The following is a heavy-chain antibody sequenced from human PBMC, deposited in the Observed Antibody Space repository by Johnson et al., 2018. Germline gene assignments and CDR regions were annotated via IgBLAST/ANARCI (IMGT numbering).Heavy chain of an antibody. J-gene: IGHJ3*02. CDR3: AREGDYYDSSGSRIDAFDI. CDR2: IWYDGSNK. CDR1: GFTFSSYG. D-gene: IGHD3-22*01. Sequence: QVQLVQSGGGVVQPGRSLRLSCAASGFTFSSYGMHWVRQAPGKGLEWVAVIWYDGSNKYYADSVKGRFTISRANSKNTLYLQMNSLRAEDTAVYYCAREGDYYDSSGSRIDAFDIWGQGTMVTVSS. V-gene: IGHV3-33*01.